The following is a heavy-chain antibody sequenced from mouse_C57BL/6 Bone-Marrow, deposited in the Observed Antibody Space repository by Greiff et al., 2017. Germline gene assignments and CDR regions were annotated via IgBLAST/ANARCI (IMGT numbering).Heavy chain of an antibody. D-gene: IGHD1-1*01. CDR1: GYTFTEYT. Sequence: QVQLQQSGAELVKPGASVKLSCKASGYTFTEYTIHWVKQRSGQGLEWIGWFYPGSGSIKYNEKFKDKATLTADKSSSTVYMELSRLTSEDSAVYFCARHEDHYGSSYETWFAYWGQGTLVTVSA. V-gene: IGHV1-62-2*01. J-gene: IGHJ3*01. CDR3: ARHEDHYGSSYETWFAY. CDR2: FYPGSGSI.